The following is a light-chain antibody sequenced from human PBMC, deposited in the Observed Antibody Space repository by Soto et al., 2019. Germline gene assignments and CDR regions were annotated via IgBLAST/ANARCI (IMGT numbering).Light chain of an antibody. CDR2: VNS. CDR1: SSNIGAGYD. Sequence: QLVLTQPPSVSGAPGQRVTISCTGSSSNIGAGYDVHWYQQLPGTAPKLLIDVNSNRPSGVPDRFSGSKSGTSASLAITGLQAEDEADYYCKSYDSSLSGSVFGGGTKLTVL. J-gene: IGLJ2*01. CDR3: KSYDSSLSGSV. V-gene: IGLV1-40*01.